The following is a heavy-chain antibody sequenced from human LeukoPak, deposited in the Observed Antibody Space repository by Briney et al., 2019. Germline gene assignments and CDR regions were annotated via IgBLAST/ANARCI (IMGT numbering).Heavy chain of an antibody. Sequence: PSETLSLTCTVSGGSISSYYWSWIRQPPGKGLEWIGYIYYSGSTNYNPSLKSRVTISVDTSKNQFSLKLSSVTAADTAVYYCARGGRIAVAGTPPLHYYYGMDVWGQGTTVTVSS. V-gene: IGHV4-59*08. J-gene: IGHJ6*02. CDR1: GGSISSYY. D-gene: IGHD6-19*01. CDR2: IYYSGST. CDR3: ARGGRIAVAGTPPLHYYYGMDV.